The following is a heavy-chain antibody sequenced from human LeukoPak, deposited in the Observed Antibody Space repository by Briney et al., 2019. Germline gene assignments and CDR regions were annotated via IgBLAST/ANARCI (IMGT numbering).Heavy chain of an antibody. V-gene: IGHV4-59*01. J-gene: IGHJ4*02. CDR3: ASLRYPWYFDF. D-gene: IGHD2-2*02. CDR1: GGSTSSYY. CDR2: IYHSGST. Sequence: MSSETLSLTCSVSGGSTSSYYWSWIRQPPGKGLEWIGYIYHSGSTNSNPSLKSRVTISIDRSKNGFSLKLSSVTAADTAVYYCASLRYPWYFDFWGQGTLVTVSS.